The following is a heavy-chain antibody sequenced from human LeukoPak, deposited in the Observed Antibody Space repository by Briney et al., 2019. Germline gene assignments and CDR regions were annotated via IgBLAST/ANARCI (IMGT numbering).Heavy chain of an antibody. CDR2: INPNSGGT. J-gene: IGHJ4*02. D-gene: IGHD3-10*01. CDR3: ARDSGERGSGSYLIAY. Sequence: ASVKVSCKTSGYTFTAYHIHWVRQAPGQGLEWMGWINPNSGGTNYAQKFQGRVTMTRDTSISTAYMELSRLRSDDTAVYYCARDSGERGSGSYLIAYWGQGTLVTVSS. V-gene: IGHV1-2*02. CDR1: GYTFTAYH.